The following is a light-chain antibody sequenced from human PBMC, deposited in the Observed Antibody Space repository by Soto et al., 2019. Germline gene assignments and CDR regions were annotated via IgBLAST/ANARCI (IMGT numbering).Light chain of an antibody. CDR2: QDN. V-gene: IGLV3-1*01. Sequence: SYELTQPPSVSVSPGQTASITCSGDKLGDKYACWYQQKPRQSPVLVIYQDNKRPSGIPERFSGSNAGNTATLTISGTQAMDEADYYFQAWDSSLVFGTGTKLTVL. CDR3: QAWDSSLV. CDR1: KLGDKY. J-gene: IGLJ1*01.